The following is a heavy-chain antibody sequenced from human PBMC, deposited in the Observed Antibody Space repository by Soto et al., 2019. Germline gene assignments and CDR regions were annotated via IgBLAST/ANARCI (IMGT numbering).Heavy chain of an antibody. J-gene: IGHJ5*02. Sequence: SETLSLTCTVSGGSISSSSYYWCWILHPPGKGLEWIGSIYYSGSTYYNPSLKSRVTISVDTSKNQFSLKLSSVTAADTAVYYCARHPLAINMMRSNWFDPWGQGTLVTVSS. CDR2: IYYSGST. CDR1: GGSISSSSYY. V-gene: IGHV4-39*01. D-gene: IGHD3-22*01. CDR3: ARHPLAINMMRSNWFDP.